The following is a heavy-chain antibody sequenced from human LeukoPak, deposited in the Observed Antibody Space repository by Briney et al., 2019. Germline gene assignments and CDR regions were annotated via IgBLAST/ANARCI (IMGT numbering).Heavy chain of an antibody. J-gene: IGHJ5*02. CDR1: GFSLSSSGVG. CDR2: IYWDDDN. Sequence: SGPTLVTPTQTLTLTFTFSGFSLSSSGVGVGWIRQPPGKALEWLAYIYWDDDNRYSPSLKTRLTVTKDTSKNEVVLTMTNMDPADTGTYFCAHRLVREGAWFDPWGQGTLVTVSS. D-gene: IGHD3-10*01. V-gene: IGHV2-5*02. CDR3: AHRLVREGAWFDP.